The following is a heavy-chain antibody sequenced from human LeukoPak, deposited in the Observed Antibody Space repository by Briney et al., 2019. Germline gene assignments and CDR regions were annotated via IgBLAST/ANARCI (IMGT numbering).Heavy chain of an antibody. D-gene: IGHD5-24*01. V-gene: IGHV3-33*06. CDR2: IWYDGSNK. CDR1: GFTFSSYG. J-gene: IGHJ4*02. CDR3: AKDGQLATITSRYFDY. Sequence: GGPLRLSCAASGFTFSSYGMHWVRQAPGKGLEWVAVIWYDGSNKYYADSVKGRFTISRDNSKNTLYLQMNSLRAEDTAVYYCAKDGQLATITSRYFDYWGQGTLVTVSS.